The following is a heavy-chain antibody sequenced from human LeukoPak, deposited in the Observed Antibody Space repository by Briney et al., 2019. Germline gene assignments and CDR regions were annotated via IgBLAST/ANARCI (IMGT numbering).Heavy chain of an antibody. CDR3: ARDEVYYYGSGSYDYYCGMDV. D-gene: IGHD3-10*01. CDR2: IYTSEST. Sequence: SETLSLTCTVSGGSISSYYWSWIRQPAGKGLEWNGRIYTSESTNYNPSLKSRVTMSVDTSKNQFSLKLSSVTAADTAVYYCARDEVYYYGSGSYDYYCGMDVWGQGTTVTVSS. CDR1: GGSISSYY. J-gene: IGHJ6*02. V-gene: IGHV4-4*07.